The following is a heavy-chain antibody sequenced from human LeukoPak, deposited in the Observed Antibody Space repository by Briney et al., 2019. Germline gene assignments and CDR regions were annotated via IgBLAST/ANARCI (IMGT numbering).Heavy chain of an antibody. J-gene: IGHJ4*02. CDR1: GFTFKDYY. CDR2: INPNSGGT. V-gene: IGHV1-2*02. Sequence: ASVRVSCKTSGFTFKDYYIHWVRQAPGQGLEWMGWINPNSGGTNYAQKFQGRVTMTRDTSISTAYMELSRLRSDDTAVYYCARPGYSSSWYPDYWGQGTLVTVSS. D-gene: IGHD6-13*01. CDR3: ARPGYSSSWYPDY.